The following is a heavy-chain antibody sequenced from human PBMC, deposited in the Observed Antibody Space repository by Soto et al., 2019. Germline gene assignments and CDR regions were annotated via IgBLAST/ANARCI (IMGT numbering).Heavy chain of an antibody. CDR2: IDNSGST. D-gene: IGHD3-3*01. J-gene: IGHJ4*02. Sequence: TLSLTCTVSGGSISNYFCNWIRQPAGKGLEWIGRIDNSGSTNYNPSLKSRITMSADTSRNQFSLKLNSVTAADTAVYYCARGGQDFWSGPFDYWGQGALVTVSS. CDR1: GGSISNYF. CDR3: ARGGQDFWSGPFDY. V-gene: IGHV4-4*07.